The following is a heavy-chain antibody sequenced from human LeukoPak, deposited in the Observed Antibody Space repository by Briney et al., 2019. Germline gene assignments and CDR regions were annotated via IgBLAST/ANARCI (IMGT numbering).Heavy chain of an antibody. J-gene: IGHJ4*02. CDR2: INHSGST. CDR3: ARVATDCSGGSCSSHFDY. Sequence: SETLSLTCAVYGGSFSGYYWSWIRQPPGKGLEWIGEINHSGSTNYNPSLKSRVTISVDTSKNQFSLKLSSVTAADTAAYYCARVATDCSGGSCSSHFDYWGQGTLVTVSS. CDR1: GGSFSGYY. V-gene: IGHV4-34*01. D-gene: IGHD2-15*01.